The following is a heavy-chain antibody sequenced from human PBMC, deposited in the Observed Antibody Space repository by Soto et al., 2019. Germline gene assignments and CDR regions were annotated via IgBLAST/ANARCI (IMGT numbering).Heavy chain of an antibody. Sequence: EVQLVETGGGLIQPGGSLRLSCAASGFTVSSNYMSWVRQAPGKGLEWVSVIYSGGSTYYADSVKGRFTIPRDNSKNALYLQMDGLRAEDTAVYYCARASRGRIFAGNYYYYYGMDVWGQGNTVTVCS. CDR1: GFTVSSNY. D-gene: IGHD3-3*01. J-gene: IGHJ6*02. CDR2: IYSGGST. CDR3: ARASRGRIFAGNYYYYYGMDV. V-gene: IGHV3-53*02.